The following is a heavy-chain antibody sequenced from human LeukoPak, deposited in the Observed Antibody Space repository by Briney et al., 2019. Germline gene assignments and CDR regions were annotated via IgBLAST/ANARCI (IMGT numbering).Heavy chain of an antibody. J-gene: IGHJ2*01. V-gene: IGHV3-48*04. CDR3: ARDCLRWNDWYFDL. D-gene: IGHD4-23*01. CDR1: GFTFSSYS. Sequence: GGSLRLSCAASGFTFSSYSMNWVRQAPGKGLEWVSYISSSSSTIYYADSVKGRFTISRDNAKNSLYLQMNSLRAEDTAVYYCARDCLRWNDWYFDLWGRGTLVTVSS. CDR2: ISSSSSTI.